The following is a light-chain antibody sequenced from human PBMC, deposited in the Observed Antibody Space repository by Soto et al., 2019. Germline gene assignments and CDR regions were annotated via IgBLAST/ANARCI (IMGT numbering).Light chain of an antibody. Sequence: QSALTQPASVSGSPGQSITISCTGVSSDVGNYKLISWYQQHPGKAPKFIIYEATQRPSGVSDRFSGSKSGDTASLTISWLLPEDEADYYCCSFAGSSPWVFGGGTKLTVL. V-gene: IGLV2-23*01. J-gene: IGLJ3*02. CDR1: SSDVGNYKL. CDR2: EAT. CDR3: CSFAGSSPWV.